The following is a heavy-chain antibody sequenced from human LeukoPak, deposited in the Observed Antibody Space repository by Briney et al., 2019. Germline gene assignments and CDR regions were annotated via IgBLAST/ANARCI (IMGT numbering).Heavy chain of an antibody. J-gene: IGHJ6*03. V-gene: IGHV4-59*01. CDR3: ATNGYYCMDV. CDR1: GGSISSFY. CDR2: IYYSGST. Sequence: SETLSLTCTVSGGSISSFYWSWIRQPPGKRLEWIGYIYYSGSTKYNPSLKSRVTISVDTSKNQFSLKLSSVTAADTAVYYCATNGYYCMDVWGKGTTVTVSS. D-gene: IGHD2-8*01.